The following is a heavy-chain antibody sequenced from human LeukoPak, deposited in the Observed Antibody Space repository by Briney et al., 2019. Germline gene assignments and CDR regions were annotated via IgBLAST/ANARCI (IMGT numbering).Heavy chain of an antibody. CDR2: ISSSRSYI. Sequence: SGGSLRLSCAASGFTFSSYSMNWVRQAPGKGLEWVSSISSSRSYIYYADSVKGRFTISRDNAKNSLYLQMNSLRAEDTPVYYCARALAGHHLDYWGQGTLVTVSS. D-gene: IGHD6-19*01. CDR3: ARALAGHHLDY. J-gene: IGHJ4*02. V-gene: IGHV3-21*01. CDR1: GFTFSSYS.